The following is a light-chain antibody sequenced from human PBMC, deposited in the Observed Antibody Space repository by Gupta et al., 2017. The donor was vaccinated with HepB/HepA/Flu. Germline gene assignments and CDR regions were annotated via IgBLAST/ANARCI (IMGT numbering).Light chain of an antibody. CDR3: QSYDSSNWV. CDR2: EDN. J-gene: IGLJ3*02. Sequence: NFMLTQPHSVSESPGKTVTISCTRSIGSIASNYVQWYQHRPGSAPTTVISEDNQRPSGVPDRFSGSIDSSSNSASLTISGLKTEDEADYYCQSYDSSNWVFGGGTKLTVL. CDR1: IGSIASNY. V-gene: IGLV6-57*03.